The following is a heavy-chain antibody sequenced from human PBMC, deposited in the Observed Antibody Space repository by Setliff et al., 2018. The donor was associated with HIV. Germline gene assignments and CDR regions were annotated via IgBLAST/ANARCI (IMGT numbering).Heavy chain of an antibody. D-gene: IGHD1-20*01. J-gene: IGHJ4*02. CDR3: ARDLWGTYNGYLHY. CDR2: ITGTGSGR. V-gene: IGHV3-48*04. Sequence: GSLRLSCAASGFSFSSYAMHWVRQAPGKGLEWVSYITGTGSGRDYADSVKGRFTISRDNAKNSLFLQMNHLTVDDTGLYFCARDLWGTYNGYLHYWGRGTLVTVSS. CDR1: GFSFSSYA.